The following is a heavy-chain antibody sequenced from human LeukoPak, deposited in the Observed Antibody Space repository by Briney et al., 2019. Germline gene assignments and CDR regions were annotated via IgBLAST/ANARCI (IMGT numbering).Heavy chain of an antibody. V-gene: IGHV3-48*03. CDR1: GFTLITYE. Sequence: TGGSLRLSCAASGFTLITYEMNWVRQAPGKGLEWVSYISSSGSTKNYADSVKGRFTISRDNAENSLFLQMNSLRAEDTAVYYCARSEARFMLSWGQGTLVTVSS. D-gene: IGHD3-16*02. J-gene: IGHJ4*02. CDR2: ISSSGSTK. CDR3: ARSEARFMLS.